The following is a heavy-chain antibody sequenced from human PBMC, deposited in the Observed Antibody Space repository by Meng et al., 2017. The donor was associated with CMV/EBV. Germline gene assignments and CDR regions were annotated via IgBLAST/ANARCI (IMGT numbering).Heavy chain of an antibody. V-gene: IGHV2-5*02. J-gene: IGHJ5*02. Sequence: QTTLKWSGPTLVKPTQTLTLTCTFSGFSLSTSGVGVGWIRQPPGKALEWLALIYWDDDKRYSPSLKSRLTITKDTSKNQVVLTMTNMDPVDTATYYCAHKGRRMAAAGINWFDPWGQGTLVTVSS. CDR1: GFSLSTSGVG. CDR2: IYWDDDK. D-gene: IGHD6-13*01. CDR3: AHKGRRMAAAGINWFDP.